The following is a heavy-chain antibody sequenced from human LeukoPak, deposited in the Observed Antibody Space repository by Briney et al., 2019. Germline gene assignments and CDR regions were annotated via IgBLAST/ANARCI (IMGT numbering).Heavy chain of an antibody. Sequence: PGRSLRLSCAASGFTFNSCAMYWVRQAPGKGLEWVSYISSSGSIIYYSDSVKGRFTISRDNAKNSLYLQMNSLRAEDTAVYYCARDFGYFWGQGTLVTVSS. V-gene: IGHV3-48*03. D-gene: IGHD3-10*01. CDR1: GFTFNSCA. CDR2: ISSSGSII. CDR3: ARDFGYF. J-gene: IGHJ4*02.